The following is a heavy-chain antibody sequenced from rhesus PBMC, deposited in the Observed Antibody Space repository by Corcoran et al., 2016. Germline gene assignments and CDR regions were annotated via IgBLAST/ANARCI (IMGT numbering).Heavy chain of an antibody. V-gene: IGHV4-80*01. CDR2: INGHRWSN. CDR1: GASISIYW. J-gene: IGHJ5-2*02. Sequence: QVQLQESGPGLVTPSETLSLTCAVSGASISIYWWNCIRQPPEKGLEWIGEINGHRWSNKHNPSLKSRVTSAKDASKNQFSLKLSSVTAADTAVYYCARGAQGLDVWGRGVLVTVSS. CDR3: ARGAQGLDV.